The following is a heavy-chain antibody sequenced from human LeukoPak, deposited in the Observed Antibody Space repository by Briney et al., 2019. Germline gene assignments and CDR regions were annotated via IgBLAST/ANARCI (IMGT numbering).Heavy chain of an antibody. V-gene: IGHV3-30-3*01. Sequence: QAGGSLRLSCAASGFTFSSYAMHWVRQAPGKGLEWVAVISYDGSNKYYADSVKGRFTISRDNSKNTLYLQMNSLRAEDTAVYYCARDTNYYFDYWGQGTLVTVSS. CDR1: GFTFSSYA. CDR2: ISYDGSNK. CDR3: ARDTNYYFDY. J-gene: IGHJ4*02. D-gene: IGHD3-3*01.